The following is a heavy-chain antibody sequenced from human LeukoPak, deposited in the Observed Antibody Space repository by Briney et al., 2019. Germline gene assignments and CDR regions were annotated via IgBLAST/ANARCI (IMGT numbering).Heavy chain of an antibody. Sequence: GASVKVSCKASGGTFSSYAISWVRQAPGQGLEWMGGIIPIFGTANYAQKFQGRVTITADESTSTAYMELRSLRSDDTAVYYCAGGRFLEWSWPLYYYYYMDVWGKGSTVTVSS. CDR2: IIPIFGTA. J-gene: IGHJ6*03. CDR1: GGTFSSYA. CDR3: AGGRFLEWSWPLYYYYYMDV. V-gene: IGHV1-69*13. D-gene: IGHD3-3*01.